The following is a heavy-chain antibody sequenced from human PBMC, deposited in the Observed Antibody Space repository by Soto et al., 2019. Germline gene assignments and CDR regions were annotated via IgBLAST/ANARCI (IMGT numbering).Heavy chain of an antibody. J-gene: IGHJ6*02. CDR2: IYPADSDT. D-gene: IGHD5-18*01. CDR1: GYSFATYW. V-gene: IGHV5-51*01. CDR3: GRXFADTSMGGYFYTGLDV. Sequence: GESLKISCEGFGYSFATYWIGWVRQMPGKGLEWMGIIYPADSDTRYSPSFQGQVTISADKSINTAYLQWSSLKASETAMYYCGRXFADTSMGGYFYTGLDVWGRGTTVTVSS.